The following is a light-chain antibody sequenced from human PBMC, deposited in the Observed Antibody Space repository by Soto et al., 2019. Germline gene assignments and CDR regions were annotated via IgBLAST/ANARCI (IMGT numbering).Light chain of an antibody. CDR3: QQANSFPFT. CDR1: QIIGSW. V-gene: IGKV1-12*02. Sequence: DIQMTQSPSSVSASIGDRVTITCRASQIIGSWLAWYQQKPGRAPTLLIYAEFSLKSGVPSRFSGSGSGTDFTLTITSLQAEDSATYYCQQANSFPFTFGPGTKVDIK. J-gene: IGKJ3*01. CDR2: AEF.